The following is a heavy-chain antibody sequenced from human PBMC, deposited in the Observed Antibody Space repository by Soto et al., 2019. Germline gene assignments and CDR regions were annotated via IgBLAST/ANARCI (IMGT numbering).Heavy chain of an antibody. Sequence: SETLSLTCTVSGGSITDYSWVWIRQPAGKGLEWIGRIFSSGSTNYNPSLKGRITMSLDTSKNQFSLKLNSATATDTAVYFCARDQGVVVTADSWFDPWGQGILVTVSS. CDR3: ARDQGVVVTADSWFDP. V-gene: IGHV4-4*07. CDR1: GGSITDYS. CDR2: IFSSGST. D-gene: IGHD2-21*02. J-gene: IGHJ5*02.